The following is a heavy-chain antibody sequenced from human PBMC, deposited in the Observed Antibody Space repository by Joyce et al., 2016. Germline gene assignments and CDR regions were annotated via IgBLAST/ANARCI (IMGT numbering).Heavy chain of an antibody. CDR2: ISWDGGST. V-gene: IGHV3-43*01. CDR1: GFTFDDYT. Sequence: AAYGFTFDDYTMHWVRQAPGKGLEWVSLISWDGGSTYYADSWKGRFTISRDNSKNSLYLQMNSLRTEDTALYYCAKDRGGFGVVISSYLDYWGQGTLVTVSS. CDR3: AKDRGGFGVVISSYLDY. J-gene: IGHJ4*02. D-gene: IGHD3-3*01.